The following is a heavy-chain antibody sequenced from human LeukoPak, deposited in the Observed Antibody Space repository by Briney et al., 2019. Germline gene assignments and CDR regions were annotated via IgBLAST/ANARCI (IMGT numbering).Heavy chain of an antibody. CDR3: AKSAYHYYYYMDV. Sequence: GGSLRLSCAASGFTFSSYAMSWVRQAPGKGLEWVSAISGSGSSKYYADSVKGRSIISTDHSKNSLYMQMTSQRTEDPAVYCCAKSAYHYYYYMDVGGKGTTVTV. CDR2: ISGSGSSK. J-gene: IGHJ6*03. CDR1: GFTFSSYA. V-gene: IGHV3-23*01.